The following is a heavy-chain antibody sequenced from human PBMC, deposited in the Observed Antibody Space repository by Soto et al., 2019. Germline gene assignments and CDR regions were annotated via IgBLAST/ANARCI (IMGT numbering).Heavy chain of an antibody. CDR2: IYPGDSDT. CDR3: TVYANYGMDV. CDR1: GYSFTIYW. D-gene: IGHD2-8*01. V-gene: IGHV5-51*01. Sequence: GESLKISCQGSGYSFTIYWIGWVRQMPGKGLEWMSIIYPGDSDTRYTPSFQGQVTISADKSISTAYLQWSSLKASDTAMYYCTVYANYGMDVGGQGTTVNVSS. J-gene: IGHJ6*02.